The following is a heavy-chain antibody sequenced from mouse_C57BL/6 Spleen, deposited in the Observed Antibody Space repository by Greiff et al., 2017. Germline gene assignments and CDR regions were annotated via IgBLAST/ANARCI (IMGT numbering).Heavy chain of an antibody. CDR3: TTGDDYDHY. CDR1: GFNIKDDY. Sequence: VQLQQSGAELVRPGASVKLSCTASGFNIKDDYMHWVKQRPEQGLEWIGWIDPENGDTEYASKFQGKATITADTSSNTAYLQLSSLTSEDTAVYYCTTGDDYDHYWGQGTTLTVSS. CDR2: IDPENGDT. V-gene: IGHV14-4*01. J-gene: IGHJ2*01. D-gene: IGHD2-4*01.